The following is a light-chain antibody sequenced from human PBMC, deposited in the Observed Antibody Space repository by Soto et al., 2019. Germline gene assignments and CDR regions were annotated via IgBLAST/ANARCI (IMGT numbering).Light chain of an antibody. Sequence: DIQMTQSPSSLSASVGNRVSITCRASQGISNYLAWYQQKPGKVPKVLIYAASTLQSGVPSRFSGSGSGTDFTLTINSLQPDDIATYYCQQYDSVPITFGQGTRLEIK. CDR3: QQYDSVPIT. V-gene: IGKV1-27*01. CDR1: QGISNY. CDR2: AAS. J-gene: IGKJ5*01.